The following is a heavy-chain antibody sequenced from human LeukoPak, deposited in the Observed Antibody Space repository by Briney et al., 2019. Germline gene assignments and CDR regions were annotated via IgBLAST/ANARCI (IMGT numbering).Heavy chain of an antibody. CDR1: EFTFSSYS. J-gene: IGHJ4*02. V-gene: IGHV3-48*01. CDR2: ITNSGNSK. D-gene: IGHD2-8*02. Sequence: GGSLRLSCAASEFTFSSYSMNWVRQAPGKGLEWVSYITNSGNSKSYADSVKGRFTISRDNTKNSLYLQMNGLRAEDTAVYYLAKTGGGVFLTFDYGGRETRVPVPS. CDR3: AKTGGGVFLTFDY.